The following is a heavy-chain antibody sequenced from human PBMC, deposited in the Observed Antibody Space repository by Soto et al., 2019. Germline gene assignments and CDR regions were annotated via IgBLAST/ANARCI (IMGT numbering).Heavy chain of an antibody. CDR1: GGSISSNNYY. J-gene: IGHJ5*02. D-gene: IGHD4-17*01. V-gene: IGHV4-39*07. CDR3: AREGNDYGDYAAAHWFDP. CDR2: IYYSGST. Sequence: TSETLSLTCTVSGGSISSNNYYWGWIRQPPGKGLEWIGCIYYSGSTYYNPSLKSRVTISVDTSKNQFSLKLSSVTAADTAVYYCAREGNDYGDYAAAHWFDPWGQGTLVTVSS.